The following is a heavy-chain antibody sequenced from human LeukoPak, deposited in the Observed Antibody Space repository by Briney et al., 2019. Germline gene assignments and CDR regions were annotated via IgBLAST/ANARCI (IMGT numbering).Heavy chain of an antibody. D-gene: IGHD3-10*01. CDR2: INHSGST. J-gene: IGHJ4*02. CDR3: ARVPFITMVRGVIDY. CDR1: GGSFSGYY. Sequence: SETLSLTCAVYGGSFSGYYWSWIRQPPGKGLEWIGEINHSGSTNYNPSLKSRVTISVGTSKNQFSLKLSSVTAADTAVYYCARVPFITMVRGVIDYWGQGTLVTVSS. V-gene: IGHV4-34*01.